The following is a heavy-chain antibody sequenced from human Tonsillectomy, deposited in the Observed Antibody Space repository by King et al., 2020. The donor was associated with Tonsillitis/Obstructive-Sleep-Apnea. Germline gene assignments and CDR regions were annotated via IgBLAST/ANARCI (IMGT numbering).Heavy chain of an antibody. J-gene: IGHJ4*02. CDR3: ARGYYSVDY. Sequence: VQLVESGGGLVKPGGSLRLSCAASGFTFSDYYMNWIRQAPGKGLEGGSYISSSSVYTNYADSVKGRFTISRDNAKNSLYLQMNSLRADDTAVYYCARGYYSVDYWGQGTLVTVSS. CDR2: ISSSSVYT. CDR1: GFTFSDYY. D-gene: IGHD3-22*01. V-gene: IGHV3-11*05.